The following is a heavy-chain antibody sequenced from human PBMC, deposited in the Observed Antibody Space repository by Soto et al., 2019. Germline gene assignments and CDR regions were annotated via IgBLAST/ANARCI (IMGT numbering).Heavy chain of an antibody. V-gene: IGHV1-69*01. Sequence: QVQLVQSGAEVKKPGSSVKVSCKASGGTFSTYAVSWVRQAPGQGLEWMGGIIPFFDLANYAQNFQGRVTITADEPTATAYMELSSLRSEDTAVYYCASEARNYDFCSGYYSPDLFDYWGQGTLVTVSS. CDR1: GGTFSTYA. J-gene: IGHJ4*02. CDR2: IIPFFDLA. D-gene: IGHD3-3*01. CDR3: ASEARNYDFCSGYYSPDLFDY.